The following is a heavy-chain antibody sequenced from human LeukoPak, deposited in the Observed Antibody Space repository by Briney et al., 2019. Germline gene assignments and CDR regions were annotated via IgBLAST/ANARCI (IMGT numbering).Heavy chain of an antibody. CDR2: ISSSSSYI. D-gene: IGHD1-26*01. CDR3: ARGAWEGNYFDY. Sequence: GGSLRLSCAASGFTFSSYSMNWVRQAPRKGLEWVSSISSSSSYIYYADSVKGRFTISRDNAKNSLYLQMNSLRAEDTAVYYCARGAWEGNYFDYWGQGTLVTVSS. V-gene: IGHV3-21*01. CDR1: GFTFSSYS. J-gene: IGHJ4*02.